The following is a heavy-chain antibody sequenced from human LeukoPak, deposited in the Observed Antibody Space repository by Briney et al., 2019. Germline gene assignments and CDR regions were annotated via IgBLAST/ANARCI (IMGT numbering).Heavy chain of an antibody. CDR3: ARDLRFSSAWYDWYFDL. CDR1: GGSISSYY. J-gene: IGHJ2*01. D-gene: IGHD6-19*01. CDR2: IHSSGSA. Sequence: SETLSLTCNVSGGSISSYYWSWIRQPPGKGLEWIGYIHSSGSANFNPSLKSRVTMSIDTSKNQFSLKLSSLTAADTAVYYCARDLRFSSAWYDWYFDLWGRGTLVTVSS. V-gene: IGHV4-59*01.